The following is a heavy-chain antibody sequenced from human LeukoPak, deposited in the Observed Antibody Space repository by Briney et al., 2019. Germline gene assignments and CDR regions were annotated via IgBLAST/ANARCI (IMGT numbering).Heavy chain of an antibody. Sequence: PSETLSLTCTVPGGSISSSSYYWGWIRQPPGKGLEWIGSIYYSGSTYYNPSLKSRVTISVDTSKNQFSLKLSSVTAADTAVYYCARPATYTVTTYIDYWGQGTLVTVSS. CDR3: ARPATYTVTTYIDY. CDR1: GGSISSSSYY. V-gene: IGHV4-39*01. D-gene: IGHD4-17*01. CDR2: IYYSGST. J-gene: IGHJ4*02.